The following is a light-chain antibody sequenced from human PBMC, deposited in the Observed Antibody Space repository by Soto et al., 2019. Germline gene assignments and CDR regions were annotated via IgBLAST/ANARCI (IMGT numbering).Light chain of an antibody. CDR1: TSNIQNNF. CDR2: DTN. CDR3: GTWDYTLTAVV. J-gene: IGLJ2*01. Sequence: QSVLTQPPSVSAAPGQTVTISCSGSTSNIQNNFVSWYQRLPGTAPKLLIYDTNKRPSGIPDRFSGSKSGTLATLGITGLQTGDEGDYYCGTWDYTLTAVVFGGGTKLTVL. V-gene: IGLV1-51*01.